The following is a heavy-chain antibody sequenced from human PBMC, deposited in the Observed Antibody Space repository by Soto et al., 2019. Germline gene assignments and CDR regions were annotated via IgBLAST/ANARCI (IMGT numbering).Heavy chain of an antibody. J-gene: IGHJ6*02. Sequence: QVQLVQSGAEVKKPGSSVKVSCKASGGTFSSYAISWVRQAPGQGLEWMGGIIPIFGTANYAQKFQGRVTITSEESTSTAYMELSSLRSEDTAVYYCARGRIAAAGRYYYYGMDVWGQGTTVTVSS. V-gene: IGHV1-69*01. D-gene: IGHD6-13*01. CDR1: GGTFSSYA. CDR3: ARGRIAAAGRYYYYGMDV. CDR2: IIPIFGTA.